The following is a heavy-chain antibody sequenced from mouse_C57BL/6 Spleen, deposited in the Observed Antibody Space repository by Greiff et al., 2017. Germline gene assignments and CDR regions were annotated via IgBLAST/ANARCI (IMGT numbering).Heavy chain of an antibody. V-gene: IGHV3-6*01. CDR3: ARDDYDVPDY. CDR1: GYSITSGYY. D-gene: IGHD2-4*01. Sequence: EVHLVESGPGLVKPSQSLSLTCSVTGYSITSGYYWNWIRQFPGNKLEWMGYISYDGSNNYNPSLKNRISITRDTSKNQFFLKLNSVTTEDTATYYCARDDYDVPDYWGQGTTLTVSS. J-gene: IGHJ2*01. CDR2: ISYDGSN.